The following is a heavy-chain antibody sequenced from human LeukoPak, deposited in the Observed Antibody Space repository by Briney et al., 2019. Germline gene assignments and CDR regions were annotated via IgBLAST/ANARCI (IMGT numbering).Heavy chain of an antibody. CDR2: ISSSSSTI. J-gene: IGHJ4*02. CDR1: GFTFSSYS. D-gene: IGHD6-13*01. CDR3: AKDFWGSSWYGDY. Sequence: GGSLRLSCAASGFTFSSYSMNWVRQAPGKGLEWVSYISSSSSTIYYADSVKGRFTISRDNAKNSLYLQMNSLRAEDTAVYYCAKDFWGSSWYGDYWGQGTLVTVSS. V-gene: IGHV3-48*04.